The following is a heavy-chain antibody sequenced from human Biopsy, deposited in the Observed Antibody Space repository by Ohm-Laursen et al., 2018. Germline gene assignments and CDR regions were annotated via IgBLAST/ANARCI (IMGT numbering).Heavy chain of an antibody. Sequence: SLRLSCAASGFTFDDYGMHWVRQAPGKGLEWVSLISWYGRTRYYADSVKGRFTISRDNSKNSLYLQMNSLRLEDTALYFCARAFRGQYFYYYYGMDVWGQGTTVTVSS. CDR3: ARAFRGQYFYYYYGMDV. D-gene: IGHD3-9*01. V-gene: IGHV3-43D*04. CDR2: ISWYGRTR. CDR1: GFTFDDYG. J-gene: IGHJ6*02.